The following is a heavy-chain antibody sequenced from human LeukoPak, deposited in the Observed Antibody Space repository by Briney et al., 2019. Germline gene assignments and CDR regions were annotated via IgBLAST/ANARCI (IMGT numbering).Heavy chain of an antibody. CDR1: GGSISSSSYY. J-gene: IGHJ4*02. Sequence: SETLSLTCTVSGGSISSSSYYWSWIRQPPGKGLEWIGYIYYTGSTSYSPSLKSRVTISADTSQNQFSLKLSSVTAADTAVYYCASRKLGNDYWGQGTLVTVSS. CDR2: IYYTGST. V-gene: IGHV4-61*01. CDR3: ASRKLGNDY. D-gene: IGHD7-27*01.